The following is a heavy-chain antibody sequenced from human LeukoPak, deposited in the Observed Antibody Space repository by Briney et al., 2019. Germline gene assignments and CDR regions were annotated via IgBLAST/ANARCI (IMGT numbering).Heavy chain of an antibody. CDR3: AKGNWNKLEVFDY. CDR2: IRSSGDST. V-gene: IGHV3-23*01. D-gene: IGHD1/OR15-1a*01. J-gene: IGHJ4*02. Sequence: GGSLRLSYVASGFTFSNYAMSWVRQAPGKGPEWVSGIRSSGDSTYYADSVKGRFTISRDNSKNTLYLQMNSLRAEDTALYYCAKGNWNKLEVFDYWGQGILVTVSS. CDR1: GFTFSNYA.